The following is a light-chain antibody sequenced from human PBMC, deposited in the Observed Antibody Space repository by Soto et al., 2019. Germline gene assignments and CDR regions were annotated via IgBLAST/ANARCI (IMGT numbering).Light chain of an antibody. V-gene: IGKV2-28*01. J-gene: IGKJ4*01. CDR1: QSLLHNNKYIY. CDR3: MQALQTPLT. Sequence: DIVMTQSPLSLPVTHGEPASISCSSSQSLLHNNKYIYLDWYVQKPGQSPQLLIYLGSNRASGVPDRFSGSGAGTDFTLKISRVEAEDVGVYYCMQALQTPLTFGGGAKV. CDR2: LGS.